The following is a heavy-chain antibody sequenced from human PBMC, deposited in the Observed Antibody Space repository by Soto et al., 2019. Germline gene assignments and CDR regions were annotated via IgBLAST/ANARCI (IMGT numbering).Heavy chain of an antibody. V-gene: IGHV1-18*01. J-gene: IGHJ4*02. CDR1: GGTFSSYA. D-gene: IGHD2-2*01. CDR3: AKEYCDSSRCFLPDY. Sequence: ASVKVSCKASGGTFSSYAISWVRQAPGQGLEWMGWINPKNGTAKDAQKFQGRVTMTTDTSTSTAYMELRSLRSDDTAVYYCAKEYCDSSRCFLPDYWGQGALVTVSS. CDR2: INPKNGTA.